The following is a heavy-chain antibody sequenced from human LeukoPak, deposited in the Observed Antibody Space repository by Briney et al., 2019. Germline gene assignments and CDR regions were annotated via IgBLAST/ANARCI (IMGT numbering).Heavy chain of an antibody. J-gene: IGHJ4*02. Sequence: ASVKVSCKASGYTFTGYYIHWVRQAPGQGLEWMGWINPNSGGTNYAQKFQGRVTMTRDTSISTAYMELSRLRSDDTAVYYCARGRRTTYYYDSSGYLHPGYWGQGTLVTVSS. CDR3: ARGRRTTYYYDSSGYLHPGY. CDR1: GYTFTGYY. V-gene: IGHV1-2*02. D-gene: IGHD3-22*01. CDR2: INPNSGGT.